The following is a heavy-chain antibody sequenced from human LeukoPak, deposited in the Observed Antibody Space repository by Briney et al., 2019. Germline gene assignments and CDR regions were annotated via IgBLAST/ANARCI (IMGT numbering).Heavy chain of an antibody. J-gene: IGHJ4*02. D-gene: IGHD3-16*01. CDR2: ISSGSGTTI. CDR3: ARFGATAIDY. CDR1: GFTFSSYS. Sequence: PGRSLRLSCAASGFTFSSYSMNWVRQAPGKGLERISHISSGSGTTIYYADSVKGRFTISRDNAKNSVYLQMNSLRDEDTAVYYCARFGATAIDYWGQGTLVTVSS. V-gene: IGHV3-48*02.